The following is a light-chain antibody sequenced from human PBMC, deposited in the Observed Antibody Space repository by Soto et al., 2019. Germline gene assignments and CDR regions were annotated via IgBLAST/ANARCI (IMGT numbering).Light chain of an antibody. CDR3: QRYHSALPYT. Sequence: DIQMTQAPSSLSASVGDRVTITCRASQGISNYLAWYQQKPGKVPKLLIYAASTSQSGVPSRFSDSGSGTEYTLTISGLQPEDVATYYYQRYHSALPYTFGQGTKLEIK. V-gene: IGKV1-27*01. J-gene: IGKJ2*01. CDR1: QGISNY. CDR2: AAS.